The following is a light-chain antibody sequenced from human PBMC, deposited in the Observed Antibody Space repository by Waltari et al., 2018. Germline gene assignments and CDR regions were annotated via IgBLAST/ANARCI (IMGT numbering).Light chain of an antibody. V-gene: IGKV3-20*01. CDR2: GAS. CDR3: QHYVRLPAT. J-gene: IGKJ1*01. Sequence: EVVLTQSPGPLSLSPGERATPACRASQSVGTALAWYQQKPGQAPRLLIYGASRRATDIPDRFSGSGSGTDFSLTISRLEPEDFAVYYCQHYVRLPATFGQGTKVEV. CDR1: QSVGTA.